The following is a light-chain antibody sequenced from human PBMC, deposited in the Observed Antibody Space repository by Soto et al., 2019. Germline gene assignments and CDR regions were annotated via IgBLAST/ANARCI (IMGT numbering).Light chain of an antibody. Sequence: IQMTQSPSTLPASVGDRVTITCRASQTISSWLAWYQQKPGKAPDLLIYDASRLAGGVPSRFSGSESETEFTVTIGSLEPDDFETYFCQQYYNYSTFGQGTKVEVK. V-gene: IGKV1-5*01. CDR3: QQYYNYST. CDR1: QTISSW. CDR2: DAS. J-gene: IGKJ1*01.